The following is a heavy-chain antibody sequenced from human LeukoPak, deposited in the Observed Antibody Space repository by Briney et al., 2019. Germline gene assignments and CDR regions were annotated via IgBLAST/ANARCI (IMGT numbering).Heavy chain of an antibody. D-gene: IGHD3-3*01. CDR1: GGTFSSYA. CDR3: ARTSGVERITIFGVVSWFDP. Sequence: SVKVSCKASGGTFSSYAISWVRQAPGQGLEWMGGIIPIFGTANYAQKFQGRVTITTDESTSTAYMELSSLRSEDTAVYYCARTSGVERITIFGVVSWFDPWGQGTLVTVSS. V-gene: IGHV1-69*05. J-gene: IGHJ5*02. CDR2: IIPIFGTA.